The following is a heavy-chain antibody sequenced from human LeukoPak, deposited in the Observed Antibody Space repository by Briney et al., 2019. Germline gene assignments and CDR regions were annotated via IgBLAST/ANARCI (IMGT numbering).Heavy chain of an antibody. CDR3: ARDGEYGTGSYYRGSFDY. D-gene: IGHD3-10*01. CDR1: GYFFTAFY. J-gene: IGHJ4*02. V-gene: IGHV1-2*02. CDR2: IHPRSGDT. Sequence: ASVKVSCKASGYFFTAFYIHWVRQAPGQGLEWMGWIHPRSGDTRYAQKFKGRVTMARDTSISTVYMDLSSLGSDDTAVYYCARDGEYGTGSYYRGSFDYWGQGILVTVSS.